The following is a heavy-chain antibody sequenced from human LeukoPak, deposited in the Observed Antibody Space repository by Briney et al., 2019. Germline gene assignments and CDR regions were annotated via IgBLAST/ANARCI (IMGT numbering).Heavy chain of an antibody. J-gene: IGHJ3*01. V-gene: IGHV1-2*02. CDR3: ARDGDDHNNFHDKRAFEV. D-gene: IGHD5-12*01. CDR1: GYTFTDYY. CDR2: INTDGGGT. Sequence: ASVKVSCKASGYTFTDYYIHWLRQAPGEGIEWMGLINTDGGGTKSSQKFQGRVTMTRDTSISSSYMELTRVTSEDTAVYYCARDGDDHNNFHDKRAFEVWGRGTVVTVSS.